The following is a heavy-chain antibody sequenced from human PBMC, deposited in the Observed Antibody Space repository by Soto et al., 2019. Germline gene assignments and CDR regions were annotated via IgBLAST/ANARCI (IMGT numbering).Heavy chain of an antibody. Sequence: EVQLVESGGSLVQPGGSLRLSCAASGFSFTTSWMSWVRQAPGKGLEWVANMSPDGSETYYVDSVKGGFTISRDNAKSSRYLKMASLGAEDTAFYYCVRPMRSSSAEYWGRGALVTAS. CDR2: MSPDGSET. CDR1: GFSFTTSW. J-gene: IGHJ4*02. CDR3: VRPMRSSSAEY. V-gene: IGHV3-7*01. D-gene: IGHD2-2*01.